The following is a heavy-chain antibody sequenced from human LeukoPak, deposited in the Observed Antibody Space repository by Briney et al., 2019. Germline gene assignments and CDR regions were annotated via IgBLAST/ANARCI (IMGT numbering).Heavy chain of an antibody. J-gene: IGHJ3*02. CDR1: GFTISSYW. D-gene: IGHD1-14*01. V-gene: IGHV3-74*01. CDR3: ARRYLGAFDI. CDR2: INSDGSRT. Sequence: PGGSLRLSCAASGFTISSYWMHLVRQAPGKGLVWVSRINSDGSRTSYADSVKGRFTISRDNAKNMLYLEMNSLRAEDTAVYYCARRYLGAFDIWGQGTMVTVSS.